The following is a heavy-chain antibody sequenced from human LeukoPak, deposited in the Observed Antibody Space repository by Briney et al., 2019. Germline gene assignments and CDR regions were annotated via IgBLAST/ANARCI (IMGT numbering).Heavy chain of an antibody. D-gene: IGHD3-9*01. J-gene: IGHJ4*02. CDR2: IYYSGST. CDR1: GGSISSSSYY. CDR3: ARLQTGLSGYFDWLLYDCDY. V-gene: IGHV4-39*01. Sequence: SETLSLTCTVSGGSISSSSYYWGWIRQPPGTGLEWIGSIYYSGSTYYNPSLKSRVTISVDTSKNQFSLKLSSVTAADTAVYYCARLQTGLSGYFDWLLYDCDYWGQGTLVTVSS.